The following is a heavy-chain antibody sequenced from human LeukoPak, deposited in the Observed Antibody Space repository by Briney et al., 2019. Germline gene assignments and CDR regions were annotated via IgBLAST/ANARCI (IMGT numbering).Heavy chain of an antibody. Sequence: ASVKVSCKASGYTFTGYYMHWVRRAPGQGLEWMGWINPNSGGTNYAQKFQGRVTMTRDTSISTAYMELSRLRSDDTAVYYCARDVTIFGARDAFDIWGQGTMVTVSS. V-gene: IGHV1-2*02. CDR1: GYTFTGYY. D-gene: IGHD3-3*01. J-gene: IGHJ3*02. CDR2: INPNSGGT. CDR3: ARDVTIFGARDAFDI.